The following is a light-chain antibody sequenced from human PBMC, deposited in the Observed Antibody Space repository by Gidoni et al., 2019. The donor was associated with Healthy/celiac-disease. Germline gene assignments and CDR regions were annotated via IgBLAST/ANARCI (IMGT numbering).Light chain of an antibody. CDR1: QSVLYSSNKQNY. CDR2: WAS. J-gene: IGKJ4*01. Sequence: DIVMTQSPDSLAVSLGERATSNCKSSQSVLYSSNKQNYLAWYQQKPGRPPKLLIYWASTRESGVPDRFSGSGSGTDFTLTISSLQAEDVAVYYCQQYYLTPLTFGGGTKVEFQ. V-gene: IGKV4-1*01. CDR3: QQYYLTPLT.